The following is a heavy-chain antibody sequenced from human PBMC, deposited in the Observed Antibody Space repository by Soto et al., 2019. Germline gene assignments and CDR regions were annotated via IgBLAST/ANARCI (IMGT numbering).Heavy chain of an antibody. CDR3: SKDLRLLGYCSGGSCYSFDY. Sequence: GGSLRLSCAASGFTFSSYAMSWVRQAPGKGLEWVSAISGSGGSTYYADSVKGRFTISRDNSKNTLNLQMNSLRVEDTVVYYCSKDLRLLGYCSGGSCYSFDYWGQGTLVTVSS. CDR1: GFTFSSYA. V-gene: IGHV3-23*01. CDR2: ISGSGGST. D-gene: IGHD2-15*01. J-gene: IGHJ4*02.